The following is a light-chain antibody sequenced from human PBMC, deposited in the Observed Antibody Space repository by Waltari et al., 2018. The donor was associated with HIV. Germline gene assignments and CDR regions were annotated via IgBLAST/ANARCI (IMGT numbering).Light chain of an antibody. Sequence: IQMTQSPSILSASVGARFSITCRASQNVDSWLAWYQQRPGRAPKLLIYKASTLEYGVPARFSGSGSGTDFTLTISSLQPDDFATYYCQQYNSDFYTFGQGTRLDLK. CDR1: QNVDSW. V-gene: IGKV1-5*03. J-gene: IGKJ2*01. CDR2: KAS. CDR3: QQYNSDFYT.